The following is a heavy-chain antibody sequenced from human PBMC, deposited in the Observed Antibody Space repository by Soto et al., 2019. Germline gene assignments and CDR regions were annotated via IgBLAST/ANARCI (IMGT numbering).Heavy chain of an antibody. J-gene: IGHJ6*02. CDR2: ISGSGGST. D-gene: IGHD3-10*01. CDR1: GFTFSSYA. CDR3: AKDLLDYYGSGSYAPIGSGMDV. V-gene: IGHV3-23*01. Sequence: PGVSLRLSCAASGFTFSSYAMSWVRQAPGKGLEWVSAISGSGGSTYYADSVKGRFTISRDNSKNTLYLQMNSLRAEDTAVYYCAKDLLDYYGSGSYAPIGSGMDVWGQGTTVTVSS.